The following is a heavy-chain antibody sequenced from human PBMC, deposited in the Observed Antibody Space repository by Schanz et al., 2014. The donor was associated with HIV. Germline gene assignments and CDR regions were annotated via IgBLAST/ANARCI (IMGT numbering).Heavy chain of an antibody. CDR2: INAYNGNT. CDR3: ASDLSVYSSSSSV. D-gene: IGHD6-13*01. V-gene: IGHV1-18*01. Sequence: QVQLVQSGAEVKKPGSSVKVSCKASGYTFSTYGISWVRQAPGQGLEWMGWINAYNGNTHYAQKLQGRVTMTRDTSISTAYMELSRLRSDDTAVYYCASDLSVYSSSSSVWGQGTTVTVSS. J-gene: IGHJ6*02. CDR1: GYTFSTYG.